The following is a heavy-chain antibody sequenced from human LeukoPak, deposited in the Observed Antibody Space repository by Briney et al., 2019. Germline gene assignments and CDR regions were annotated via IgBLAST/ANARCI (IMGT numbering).Heavy chain of an antibody. CDR3: ARGRSGTYYSAFDV. D-gene: IGHD1-26*01. CDR1: GFTCTSYS. Sequence: PGGSLRLSCAASGFTCTSYSMSCVRQAPGKELEGVSSMSGSGSTYYADSVKGRFTISRDNSKNTLYLQMNSLRAADTAVYSCARGRSGTYYSAFDVWGQGTLVTVSS. J-gene: IGHJ3*01. CDR2: MSGSGST. V-gene: IGHV3-23*01.